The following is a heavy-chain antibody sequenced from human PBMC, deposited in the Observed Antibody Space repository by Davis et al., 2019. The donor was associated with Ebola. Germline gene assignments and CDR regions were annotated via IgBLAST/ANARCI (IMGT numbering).Heavy chain of an antibody. V-gene: IGHV1-8*01. D-gene: IGHD3-10*01. CDR2: MNPNSGNT. CDR1: GYTFTSYD. CDR3: TRGENDGSGNYVGDY. J-gene: IGHJ4*02. Sequence: ASVKVSCKASGYTFTSYDINWVRQATGQGPEWMGWMNPNSGNTGYAQKFQGRVTMTRNTSISTAYMELSSLRFEDTAVYYCTRGENDGSGNYVGDYWGQGTLVTVSS.